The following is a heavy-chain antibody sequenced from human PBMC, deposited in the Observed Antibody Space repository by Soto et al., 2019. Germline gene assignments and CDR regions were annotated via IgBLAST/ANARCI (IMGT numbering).Heavy chain of an antibody. D-gene: IGHD3-10*01. CDR3: ARQGWFGANYYYYYGMDV. CDR2: IYPGDSDT. V-gene: IGHV5-51*01. Sequence: PGESLKISCKGSGYSFTSYWIGWVRQMPGKGLEWMGIIYPGDSDTRYSPSFQGQVTISADKFISTAYLQWSSLKASDTAMYYCARQGWFGANYYYYYGMDVWGQGTTVTVSS. J-gene: IGHJ6*02. CDR1: GYSFTSYW.